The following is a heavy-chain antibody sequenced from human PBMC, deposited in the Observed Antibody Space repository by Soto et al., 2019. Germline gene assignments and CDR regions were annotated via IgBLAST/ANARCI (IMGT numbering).Heavy chain of an antibody. Sequence: GGSLRLSCAASRFTFSSYAMCWVRQAPGKGLEWVSSISFSGGSTYYADSVKGRFTISIDNSKNTLYLQMNSLRAEDTAVYYCASVYYDSRGPTKYRAFDXWGQGTIVTVS. D-gene: IGHD3-22*01. CDR2: ISFSGGST. CDR3: ASVYYDSRGPTKYRAFDX. V-gene: IGHV3-23*01. J-gene: IGHJ3*01. CDR1: RFTFSSYA.